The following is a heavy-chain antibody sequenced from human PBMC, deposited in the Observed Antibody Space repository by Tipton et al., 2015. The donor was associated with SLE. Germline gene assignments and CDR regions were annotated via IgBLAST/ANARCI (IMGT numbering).Heavy chain of an antibody. CDR2: IHHDGDNT. D-gene: IGHD3-3*01. CDR3: AVNYYWRGYFDDAFDI. CDR1: GFTLDNNA. Sequence: SLRLSCAASGFTLDNNAVTWVRQAPGKGLEWVSLIHHDGDNTYYADSVKGRFTISRDKSKNMFHLQLNSLRAEDTAVYYCAVNYYWRGYFDDAFDIWGQGTTVLVSS. V-gene: IGHV3-23*03. J-gene: IGHJ3*02.